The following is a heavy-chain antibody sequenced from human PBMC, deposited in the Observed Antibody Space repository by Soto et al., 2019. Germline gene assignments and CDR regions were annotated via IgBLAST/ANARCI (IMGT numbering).Heavy chain of an antibody. J-gene: IGHJ4*02. CDR1: GGSINSYY. Sequence: SETLSLTCTVSGGSINSYYWSWIRQPPGKGLEWIGYIYYSGSTNYNPSLKSRVTISVDTSKNQFSLKLSSVTAADTAVYYCARGDCTNGVCYLNYWGQGTLVTVSS. D-gene: IGHD2-8*01. V-gene: IGHV4-59*01. CDR3: ARGDCTNGVCYLNY. CDR2: IYYSGST.